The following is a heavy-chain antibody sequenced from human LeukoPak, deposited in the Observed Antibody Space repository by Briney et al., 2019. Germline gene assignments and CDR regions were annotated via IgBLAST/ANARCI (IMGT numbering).Heavy chain of an antibody. J-gene: IGHJ4*02. CDR1: GFSLSTSGVS. CDR3: AHRRIAVPGTCFDY. V-gene: IGHV2-5*02. Sequence: SGPALVKPTQTLTLTCTFSGFSLSTSGVSVGWIRQPPGKALEWPALIYWDDDKRYRPSLKSRLTITKDTFKNQVVLTMTNMDPVDTATYYCAHRRIAVPGTCFDYWGQGTLVTVSS. CDR2: IYWDDDK. D-gene: IGHD6-19*01.